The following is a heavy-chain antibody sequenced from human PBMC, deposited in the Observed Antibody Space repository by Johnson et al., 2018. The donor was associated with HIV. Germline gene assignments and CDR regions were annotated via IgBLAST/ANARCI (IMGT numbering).Heavy chain of an antibody. Sequence: VQLVESGGDSVQPGGSLRLSCAASGFIFSNYWMHWVRQAPGKGLIWVACIKTDGSDTNYADSVKGRFTISRDNAKNTVYLQMNSLRAEDTAVYYCSSTIAARGAFDIWGQGTMVTVSS. D-gene: IGHD6-6*01. CDR2: IKTDGSDT. V-gene: IGHV3-74*01. CDR1: GFIFSNYW. CDR3: SSTIAARGAFDI. J-gene: IGHJ3*02.